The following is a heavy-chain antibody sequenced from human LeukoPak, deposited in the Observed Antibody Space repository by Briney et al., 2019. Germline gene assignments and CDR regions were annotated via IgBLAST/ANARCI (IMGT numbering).Heavy chain of an antibody. CDR1: GYTFTSYG. J-gene: IGHJ4*02. D-gene: IGHD1-1*01. Sequence: GASVKVSCKASGYTFTSYGISWVRQAPGQGLEWMGWISAYNGNTNYAQKLQGRVTMTTDTSTSTAYMELRSLRSDDTAVYHCASFSSTTVTFDYWGQGTLVTVSS. CDR3: ASFSSTTVTFDY. CDR2: ISAYNGNT. V-gene: IGHV1-18*01.